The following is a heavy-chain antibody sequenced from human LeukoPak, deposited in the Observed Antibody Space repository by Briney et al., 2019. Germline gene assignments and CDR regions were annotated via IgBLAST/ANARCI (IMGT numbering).Heavy chain of an antibody. CDR3: ARDDKREVLRYFDWLGEYYYYYYGMDV. D-gene: IGHD3-9*01. V-gene: IGHV3-21*01. CDR2: ISSSSSYI. CDR1: GFTFSSYS. Sequence: SGGSLRLSCAASGFTFSSYSMNWVRQAPGKGLEWVSSISSSSSYIYYADSVKGRFTISRDNAKNSLYLQMNSLRAEDTAVYYCARDDKREVLRYFDWLGEYYYYYYGMDVWGQGTTVTVSS. J-gene: IGHJ6*02.